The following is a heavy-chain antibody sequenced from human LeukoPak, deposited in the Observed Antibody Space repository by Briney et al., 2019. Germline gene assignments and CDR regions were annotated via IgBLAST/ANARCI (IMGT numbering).Heavy chain of an antibody. Sequence: PGGSLRLSCAASGFTFGDYAMSWFRQAPGKGLEWVGFIRGKAYGGTTEFAASVKGRFTISRDDSKSIAYLQMNSLKTEDTAVYYCTRGARRYYDSSGYYYFDYWGQGTLVTVSS. CDR1: GFTFGDYA. D-gene: IGHD3-22*01. V-gene: IGHV3-49*03. J-gene: IGHJ4*02. CDR3: TRGARRYYDSSGYYYFDY. CDR2: IRGKAYGGTT.